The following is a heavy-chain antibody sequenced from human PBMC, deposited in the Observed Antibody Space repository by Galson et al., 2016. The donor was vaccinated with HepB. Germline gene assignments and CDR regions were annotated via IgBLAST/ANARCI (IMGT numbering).Heavy chain of an antibody. CDR1: GFTFSSYA. D-gene: IGHD4-17*01. Sequence: SLRLSCAASGFTFSSYAMHWVRQAPGKGLEWVAFTSSDGSNQYYADSVKGRFTVSRDSSKNTLHVQMNSLRVEDTAVYFCARAMGTTVIRSEVDYWGQGALVTVSS. J-gene: IGHJ4*02. CDR2: TSSDGSNQ. V-gene: IGHV3-30-3*01. CDR3: ARAMGTTVIRSEVDY.